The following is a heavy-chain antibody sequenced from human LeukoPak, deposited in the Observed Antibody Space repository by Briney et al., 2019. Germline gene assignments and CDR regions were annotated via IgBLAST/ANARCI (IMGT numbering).Heavy chain of an antibody. V-gene: IGHV3-74*03. D-gene: IGHD5-12*01. CDR3: ARDRPLGSSGYDFDWYFDL. CDR1: GFTFSITW. J-gene: IGHJ2*01. CDR2: ITSDGSST. Sequence: GGSLRLSCAVSGFTFSITWMHWVRQPPGKGLVWVARITSDGSSTTYAESVKGRFTISRDNAKNSLYLQMNSLRAEDTAVYYCARDRPLGSSGYDFDWYFDLWGRGTLVTVSS.